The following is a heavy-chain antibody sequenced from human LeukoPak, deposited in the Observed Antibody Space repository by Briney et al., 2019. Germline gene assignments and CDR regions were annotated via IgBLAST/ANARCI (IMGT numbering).Heavy chain of an antibody. CDR2: INPNSGGT. J-gene: IGHJ3*02. V-gene: IGHV1-2*02. CDR1: GYTFTGYY. CDR3: ARDSGIVGAFDAFDI. Sequence: ASVNVSCKASGYTFTGYYMHWVRQAPGQGLEWMGWINPNSGGTNYAQKFQGRVTMTRDTSISTAYMELSRLRSDDTAVYYCARDSGIVGAFDAFDIWGQGTMVTVSS. D-gene: IGHD1-26*01.